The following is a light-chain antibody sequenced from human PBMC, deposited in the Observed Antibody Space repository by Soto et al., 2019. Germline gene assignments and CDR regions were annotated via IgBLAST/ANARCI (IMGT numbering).Light chain of an antibody. CDR3: CSYTSISTSAV. Sequence: QSALTQPASVSGSPGQSITISCTGTSSVIGDYTHVSWYQQHPGKAPKLIIYEVSDRPSGVSNRFSGSKSGNTASLTISGLQTEDEADYYCCSYTSISTSAVFGGGTKLTVL. V-gene: IGLV2-14*01. CDR2: EVS. J-gene: IGLJ2*01. CDR1: SSVIGDYTH.